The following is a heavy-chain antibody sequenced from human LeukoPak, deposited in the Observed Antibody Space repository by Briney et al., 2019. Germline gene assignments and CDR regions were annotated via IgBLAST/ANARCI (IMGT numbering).Heavy chain of an antibody. Sequence: GGSLRLSCAASGFTLSTYSMTWVRQAPGKGLEWISFISGDTTTIYHADSVKGRFTVSRDNAKNSLYLQMNSLRAEDTAVYYCARVATGYAFDIWGQGTMVTVSS. D-gene: IGHD2-15*01. J-gene: IGHJ3*02. CDR1: GFTLSTYS. CDR2: ISGDTTTI. V-gene: IGHV3-48*04. CDR3: ARVATGYAFDI.